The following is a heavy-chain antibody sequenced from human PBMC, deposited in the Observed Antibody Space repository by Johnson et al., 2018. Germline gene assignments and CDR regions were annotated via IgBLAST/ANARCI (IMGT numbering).Heavy chain of an antibody. CDR3: TRDGIVDTAMVGDDYYYYGMDV. V-gene: IGHV3-15*01. J-gene: IGHJ6*02. CDR2: INSKTDGGTT. Sequence: VRLGESGGGLVKPGGSLRLCCAASGFTFSNAWMSWVRQAPGKGLEWVGRINSKTDGGTTDYAAPGKGRFTISRDDSKNTRYLQMNSLKTEDTAVYYCTRDGIVDTAMVGDDYYYYGMDVWGQGTTVTVSS. D-gene: IGHD5-18*01. CDR1: GFTFSNAW.